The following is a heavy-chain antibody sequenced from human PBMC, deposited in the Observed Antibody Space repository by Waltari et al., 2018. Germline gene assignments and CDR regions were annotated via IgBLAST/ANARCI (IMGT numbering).Heavy chain of an antibody. V-gene: IGHV3-30*18. CDR1: GFSFSNYG. D-gene: IGHD6-19*01. CDR2: ISDDVSNK. J-gene: IGHJ6*03. Sequence: QVQLVESGGGVVQPGRSLRLPCAASGFSFSNYGMHWVRQAPGKGLEWVAVISDDVSNKFYADSVKGRFTISRDNSKNTLYLQMNSLRAEDTAVYYCAKDRAVGGYYMDVWGKGTTVTVSS. CDR3: AKDRAVGGYYMDV.